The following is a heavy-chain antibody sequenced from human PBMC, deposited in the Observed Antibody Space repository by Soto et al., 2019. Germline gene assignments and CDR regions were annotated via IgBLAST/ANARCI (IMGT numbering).Heavy chain of an antibody. CDR2: IYYSGST. V-gene: IGHV4-59*01. CDR3: ARGARPYFYMDV. J-gene: IGHJ6*03. Sequence: SETLSLTCTVSGDSMSSYYWSWIRQPPGKGLEFIGYIYYSGSTNYNPSLKSRVTISIDTSKNQFSLKLNSVTAADTAVYFCARGARPYFYMDVWCKGTVVTLSS. CDR1: GDSMSSYY.